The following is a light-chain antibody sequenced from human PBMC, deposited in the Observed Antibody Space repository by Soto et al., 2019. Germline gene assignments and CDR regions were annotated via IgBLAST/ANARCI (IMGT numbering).Light chain of an antibody. CDR2: DAS. V-gene: IGKV1-33*01. Sequence: DIQMTQSPSSLSASVGDRVTITCQASQDISNYLNWYQQKPGKAPKLLIYDASNLETGVPSRFIGSGSGTDFTFTISSLQPEDIGTYYCQQYDNLPLTFGPGTKVDIK. CDR3: QQYDNLPLT. J-gene: IGKJ3*01. CDR1: QDISNY.